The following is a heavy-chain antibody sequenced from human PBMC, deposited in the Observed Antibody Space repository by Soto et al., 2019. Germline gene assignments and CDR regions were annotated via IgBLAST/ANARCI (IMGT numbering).Heavy chain of an antibody. CDR2: IYTSASI. J-gene: IGHJ6*02. Sequence: ASETLSLTCSVSGADINTYSWTWIRQPAGKGLEWIGRIYTSASINYNPSLKGRVTLSVDTSTNQVSLRLASVTAADTAIYYCARDREAGYNFYYGMDVWGQGTTVTVSS. D-gene: IGHD6-19*01. CDR3: ARDREAGYNFYYGMDV. V-gene: IGHV4-4*07. CDR1: GADINTYS.